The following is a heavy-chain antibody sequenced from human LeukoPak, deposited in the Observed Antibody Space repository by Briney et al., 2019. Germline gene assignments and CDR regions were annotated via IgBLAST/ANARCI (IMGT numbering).Heavy chain of an antibody. CDR1: GFIFSNFA. CDR3: ARVVGAASFDY. D-gene: IGHD1-26*01. CDR2: ITATGGRT. J-gene: IGHJ4*02. V-gene: IGHV3-23*01. Sequence: GGSLRLSCAASGFIFSNFAMSWVRQAPGKGLEWVSTITATGGRTDYADSVKGRFTISRENSKNMVYLEMNSLRTQDTAVFYCARVVGAASFDYWGQGTLVTVSS.